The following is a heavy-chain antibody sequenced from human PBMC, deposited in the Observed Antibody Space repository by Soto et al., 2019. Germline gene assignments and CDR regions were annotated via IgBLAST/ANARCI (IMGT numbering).Heavy chain of an antibody. D-gene: IGHD6-6*01. CDR3: AKIIEYSSSPSDY. CDR2: ISGSGGST. Sequence: PGESLKISCAASGFTFSSYAMSWVRQAPGKGLEWVSAISGSGGSTYYADSVKGRFTISRDNSKNTLYLQMNSLRAEDTAVYYCAKIIEYSSSPSDYWGQGTLVTVSS. J-gene: IGHJ4*02. CDR1: GFTFSSYA. V-gene: IGHV3-23*01.